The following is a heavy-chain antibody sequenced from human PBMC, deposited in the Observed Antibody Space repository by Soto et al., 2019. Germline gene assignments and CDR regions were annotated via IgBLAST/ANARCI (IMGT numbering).Heavy chain of an antibody. J-gene: IGHJ3*01. V-gene: IGHV2-5*02. D-gene: IGHD2-21*01. CDR3: AHAYGGTSWPNDAFDV. CDR2: IFWDDDA. CDR1: GFSFSADGVG. Sequence: QITLKESGPTLVKPTQTLTLTCIFSGFSFSADGVGVGWIRQPPGKALEWLALIFWDDDARYSPSLKSRLTITKATSKNQVVLTMTNMDPVDTATYYCAHAYGGTSWPNDAFDVWGTGTVVTVSS.